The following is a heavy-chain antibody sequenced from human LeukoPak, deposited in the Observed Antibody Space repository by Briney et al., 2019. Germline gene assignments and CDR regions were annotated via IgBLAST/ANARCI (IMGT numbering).Heavy chain of an antibody. D-gene: IGHD6-13*01. CDR2: IKQDGGEK. CDR1: GCIFSDYW. J-gene: IGHJ4*01. Sequence: GGSLRLSCGVSGCIFSDYWMNWVLQAPGKGLEWVASIKQDGGEKSYVDSVKGRFTISRENAKNSLYLQMSSLRAEDTAVYYCARDGTAAGLYFDLWGQGTPVTVSS. V-gene: IGHV3-7*01. CDR3: ARDGTAAGLYFDL.